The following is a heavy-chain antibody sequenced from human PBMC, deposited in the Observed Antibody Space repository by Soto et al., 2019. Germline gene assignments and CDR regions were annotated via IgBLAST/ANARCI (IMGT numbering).Heavy chain of an antibody. CDR2: INHSGST. Sequence: QVQLQQWGAGLLKPSETLSLTCAVYGGSFSGYYWSWIRQPPGKGLEWIGEINHSGSTNYNPSLKSRFTISVDTSKNQFSLKLSSVTAADTAVYYCARGRYYYDSSGYYLGPYYYYGMDVWGQGTTVTVSS. CDR1: GGSFSGYY. J-gene: IGHJ6*02. V-gene: IGHV4-34*01. CDR3: ARGRYYYDSSGYYLGPYYYYGMDV. D-gene: IGHD3-22*01.